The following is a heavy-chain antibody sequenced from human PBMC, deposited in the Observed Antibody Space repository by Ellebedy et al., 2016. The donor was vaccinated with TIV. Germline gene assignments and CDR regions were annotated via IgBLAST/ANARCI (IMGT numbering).Heavy chain of an antibody. CDR1: GFTFSTYA. D-gene: IGHD6-19*01. J-gene: IGHJ4*02. V-gene: IGHV3-23*01. CDR2: LTTGGVT. Sequence: PGGSLRLSCVVSGFTFSTYAMRRFRQAPGKGLEWVSSLTTGGVTFYAESVKDRFTISRDSSKNTLYLQMNSLRVEDTAVYYCARDAARSGWISDYWGQGTLVTVSS. CDR3: ARDAARSGWISDY.